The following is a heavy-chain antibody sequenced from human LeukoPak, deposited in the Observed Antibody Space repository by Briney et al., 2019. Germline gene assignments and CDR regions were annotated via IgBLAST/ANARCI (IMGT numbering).Heavy chain of an antibody. CDR2: IIPIFGIA. CDR1: GGTFSSYA. D-gene: IGHD3-3*01. V-gene: IGHV1-69*04. CDR3: ARQDYDFWSGYYKDYYYYGMDV. Sequence: SVTVSCKASGGTFSSYAISWVRQAPGQGLEWMGRIIPIFGIANYAQKFQGRVTITADKSTSTAYMELSSLRSEDTAVYYCARQDYDFWSGYYKDYYYYGMDVWGQGTAVTVSS. J-gene: IGHJ6*02.